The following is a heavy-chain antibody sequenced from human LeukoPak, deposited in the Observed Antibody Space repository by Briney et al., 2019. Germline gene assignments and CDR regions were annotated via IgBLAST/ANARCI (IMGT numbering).Heavy chain of an antibody. J-gene: IGHJ6*03. Sequence: PSETLSLTCAVSGGSISSSNWWSWVRQPPGKGLEWIGEIYHSGSTYYNPSLKSRVTISVDTSKNQFSLKLSSVTAADTAVYYCARVGSGGYSYADSNYYYYYYMDVWGKGTTVTVSS. V-gene: IGHV4-4*02. CDR2: IYHSGST. CDR1: GGSISSSNW. CDR3: ARVGSGGYSYADSNYYYYYYMDV. D-gene: IGHD5-18*01.